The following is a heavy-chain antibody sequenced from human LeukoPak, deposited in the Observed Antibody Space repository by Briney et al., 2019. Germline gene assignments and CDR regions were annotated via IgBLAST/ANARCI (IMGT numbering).Heavy chain of an antibody. Sequence: GGSLRLSCAASGFTFSSYWMHWARQAPGSGLVWYPRINPDGSSTTYADSVKGRFTMSRDNAANMLYLQMNSLRADDTAVYYCVRGIAGAANDHWGQGTLVTVSS. D-gene: IGHD6-19*01. CDR2: INPDGSST. CDR3: VRGIAGAANDH. J-gene: IGHJ4*02. V-gene: IGHV3-74*01. CDR1: GFTFSSYW.